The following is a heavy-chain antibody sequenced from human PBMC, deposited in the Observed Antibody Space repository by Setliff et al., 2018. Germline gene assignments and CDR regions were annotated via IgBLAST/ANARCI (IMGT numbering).Heavy chain of an antibody. J-gene: IGHJ4*02. CDR1: GYTFTDYG. Sequence: ASVKVSCKASGYTFTDYGVTWVRQAPGQGLEWVGWISPYSGNTYYPQKFLGTVLMTADTSTTTAYLELRSLRSDDTAVYYCSRLVRFCTRIVCQRLSGDDYWGQGTLVTVSS. CDR2: ISPYSGNT. D-gene: IGHD3-10*01. CDR3: SRLVRFCTRIVCQRLSGDDY. V-gene: IGHV1-18*01.